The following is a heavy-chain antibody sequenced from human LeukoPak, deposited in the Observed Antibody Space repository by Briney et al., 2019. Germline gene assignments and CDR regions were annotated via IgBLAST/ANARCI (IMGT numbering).Heavy chain of an antibody. CDR2: ISAYNGNT. J-gene: IGHJ4*02. CDR3: ARALGESGSYGLVDY. Sequence: ASVKVSCRASGYTFTSYGISWVRQAPGQGLEWMGWISAYNGNTNYAQKRQGRVTMTTDTSTSTAYMELRSLRSDDTAVYYCARALGESGSYGLVDYWGQGTLVTVSS. D-gene: IGHD1-26*01. V-gene: IGHV1-18*01. CDR1: GYTFTSYG.